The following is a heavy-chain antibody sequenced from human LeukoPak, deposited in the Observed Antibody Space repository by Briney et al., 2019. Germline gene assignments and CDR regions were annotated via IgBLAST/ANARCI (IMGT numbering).Heavy chain of an antibody. CDR3: ARTLGVGAPSPPYYYYGMDV. D-gene: IGHD1-26*01. CDR1: GYTFTSYG. J-gene: IGHJ6*02. Sequence: ASVKVSCKASGYTFTSYGISWVRQAPGQGLEWMGWISAYNGNTNYAQKLQGRVTMTTDTSTSTAYMELRSLRSEDTAVYYCARTLGVGAPSPPYYYYGMDVWGQGTTVTVSS. CDR2: ISAYNGNT. V-gene: IGHV1-18*01.